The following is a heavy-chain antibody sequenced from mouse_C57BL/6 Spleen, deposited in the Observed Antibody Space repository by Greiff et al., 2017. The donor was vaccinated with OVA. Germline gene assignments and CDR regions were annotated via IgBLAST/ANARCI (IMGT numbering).Heavy chain of an antibody. CDR3: ARGTGFDY. J-gene: IGHJ2*01. CDR1: GYAFSSSW. CDR2: IYPGDGDT. D-gene: IGHD4-1*01. V-gene: IGHV1-82*01. Sequence: QVQLKESGPELVKPGASVKISCKASGYAFSSSWMNWVKQRPGKGLEWIGRIYPGDGDTNYNGKFKGKATLTADKSSSTAYMQLSSLTSEDSAVYFCARGTGFDYWGQGTTLTVSS.